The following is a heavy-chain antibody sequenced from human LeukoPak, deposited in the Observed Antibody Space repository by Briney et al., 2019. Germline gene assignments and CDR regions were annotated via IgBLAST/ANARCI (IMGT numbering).Heavy chain of an antibody. CDR2: IYSGGGA. V-gene: IGHV3-53*01. D-gene: IGHD4-11*01. Sequence: PGGSLRLSCAASGFTFSNAWMTWARQAPGKGLEWVSVIYSGGGASYADSVEGRFTISRDNSKNTLYLQMNSLRVEDTAVYFCARGPTFDCWGQGTLLTVSS. CDR1: GFTFSNAW. CDR3: ARGPTFDC. J-gene: IGHJ4*02.